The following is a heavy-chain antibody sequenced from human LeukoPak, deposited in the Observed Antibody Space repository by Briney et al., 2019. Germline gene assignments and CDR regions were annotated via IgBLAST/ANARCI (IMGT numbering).Heavy chain of an antibody. CDR1: GFTFSSYN. CDR3: ARDWATSYYGSGAFDM. CDR2: ISSSSSYI. V-gene: IGHV3-21*01. J-gene: IGHJ3*02. Sequence: GGSLRLSCAASGFTFSSYNMNWVRQAPGKGLEWVSSISSSSSYIHYADSVKGRFTISRDNAKNSLYLQMNSLRAEDTAVYYCARDWATSYYGSGAFDMWGQGTMVTVSS. D-gene: IGHD3-10*01.